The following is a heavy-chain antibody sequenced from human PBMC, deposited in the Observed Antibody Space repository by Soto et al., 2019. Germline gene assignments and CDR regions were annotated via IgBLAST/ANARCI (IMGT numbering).Heavy chain of an antibody. V-gene: IGHV1-8*01. Sequence: GASVKVSCKASGYTFTSYDINWVRQATGKGFEWMGWMNPNSGNTGYAQKFQGRVTMTRNTSISTAYMELSSLRSEDTAVYYCARGYDLASYYYYYYMDVWGKGTTVTVSS. J-gene: IGHJ6*03. CDR1: GYTFTSYD. D-gene: IGHD3-22*01. CDR3: ARGYDLASYYYYYYMDV. CDR2: MNPNSGNT.